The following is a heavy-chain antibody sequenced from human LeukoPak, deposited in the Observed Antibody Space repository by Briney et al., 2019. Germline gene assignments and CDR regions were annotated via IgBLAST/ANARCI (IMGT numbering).Heavy chain of an antibody. CDR2: ISYDGSNK. J-gene: IGHJ4*02. V-gene: IGHV3-30*09. Sequence: QPGRSLRLSCAASGFTFSSYAMHWVRQAPGKGLEWVAVISYDGSNKYYADSVKGRFAISRGNSKNTLYLQMNSLRAEDTAVYYCARDRQDTAMVTLFDYWGQGTLVTVSS. CDR1: GFTFSSYA. D-gene: IGHD5-18*01. CDR3: ARDRQDTAMVTLFDY.